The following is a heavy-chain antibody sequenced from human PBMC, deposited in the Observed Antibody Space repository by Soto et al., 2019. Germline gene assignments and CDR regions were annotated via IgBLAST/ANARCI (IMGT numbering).Heavy chain of an antibody. Sequence: SQTLPLTCTVSDGSISSSSFYWGWIRQPPGKGLEWIGYMYHSGSTYYNPSLKSRVTISIDRSKNQFSLKLSSVTAADTAVYYRARVPEYWGQRILVTVSS. CDR1: DGSISSSSFY. J-gene: IGHJ4*02. D-gene: IGHD2-2*01. CDR3: ARVPEY. CDR2: MYHSGST. V-gene: IGHV4-30-2*01.